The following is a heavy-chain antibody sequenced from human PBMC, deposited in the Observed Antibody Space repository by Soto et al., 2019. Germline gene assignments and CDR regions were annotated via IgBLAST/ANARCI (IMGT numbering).Heavy chain of an antibody. V-gene: IGHV4-4*07. CDR1: GGSISRNY. J-gene: IGHJ4*02. CDR2: IYPSGSA. D-gene: IGHD3-9*01. Sequence: QVQLRESGPGLLKPSETLSLTCTVSGGSISRNYWNWIRHSAGKKPEGLGRIYPSGSANYNPSLKSGLSMSLDTSKNQVSLNLRSVTAADTALYYCAREDDILTGFPIWGPGTLVTVSS. CDR3: AREDDILTGFPI.